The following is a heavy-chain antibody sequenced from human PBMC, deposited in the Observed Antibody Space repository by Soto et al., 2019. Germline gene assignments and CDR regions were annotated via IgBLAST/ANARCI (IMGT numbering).Heavy chain of an antibody. D-gene: IGHD6-19*01. J-gene: IGHJ4*02. CDR1: GFTFDGYW. CDR2: ISSDGTRT. CDR3: ARDRGSSGRPYCFDY. Sequence: EVQLVESGGGLVQPGGSLRLSCAASGFTFDGYWMHWVRQAPGKGLVWVSRISSDGTRTTYADSVKGRFTISRDNAKNRLFLQMNSLRADDTAVYYCARDRGSSGRPYCFDYWGQGTLVTVSS. V-gene: IGHV3-74*01.